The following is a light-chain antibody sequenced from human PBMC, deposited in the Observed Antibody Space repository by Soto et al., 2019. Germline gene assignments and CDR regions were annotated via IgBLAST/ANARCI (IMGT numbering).Light chain of an antibody. V-gene: IGLV2-14*01. J-gene: IGLJ1*01. Sequence: QSALTQPASVSGSPGQSITISCTGTSSDVGGYNYVSWYQQYPGKAPKLMIYEVSNRTSGVSNRFSGSQSGNTASLTISGLQAEDEADYYCTSYTSNTTLVFGTGTKVTVL. CDR2: EVS. CDR1: SSDVGGYNY. CDR3: TSYTSNTTLV.